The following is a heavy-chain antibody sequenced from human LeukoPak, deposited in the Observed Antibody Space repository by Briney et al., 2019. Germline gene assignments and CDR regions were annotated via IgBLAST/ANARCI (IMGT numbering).Heavy chain of an antibody. J-gene: IGHJ4*02. CDR3: ARELVGDPDY. CDR2: MNPNSGNT. CDR1: GYTFTGYY. V-gene: IGHV1-8*02. D-gene: IGHD3-16*01. Sequence: GAPVKVSCKASGYTFTGYYMHWVRQATGQGLEWMGWMNPNSGNTGYAQKFQGRVTMTRNTSISTAYMELSSLRSEDTAVYYCARELVGDPDYWGQGTLVTVSS.